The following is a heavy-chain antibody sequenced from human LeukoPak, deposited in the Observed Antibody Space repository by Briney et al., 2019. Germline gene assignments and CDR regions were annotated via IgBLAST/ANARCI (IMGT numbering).Heavy chain of an antibody. CDR2: IIPIFGTA. V-gene: IGHV1-69*13. J-gene: IGHJ4*02. Sequence: ASVKVSCKASGGTFSSYAISWVRQAPGQGLEWMGGIIPIFGTANYAQKFQGRVTITADESTSTAYMELSSLRSEDTAVYYCARDRVGIAVAGRDTDYYFDYWGQGTLVTVSS. CDR1: GGTFSSYA. CDR3: ARDRVGIAVAGRDTDYYFDY. D-gene: IGHD6-19*01.